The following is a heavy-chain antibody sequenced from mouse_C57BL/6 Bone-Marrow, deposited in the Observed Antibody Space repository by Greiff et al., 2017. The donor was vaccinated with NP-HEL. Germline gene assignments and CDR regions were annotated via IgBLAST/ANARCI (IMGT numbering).Heavy chain of an antibody. J-gene: IGHJ2*01. CDR1: GYAFSSYW. CDR2: IYPGVGDT. V-gene: IGHV1-80*01. Sequence: VQLQQSGASVKISCKASGYAFSSYWMTWVKQRPGKGLEWIGQIYPGVGDTNYNGKFKGKATLTADKSSSTAYMQLSSLTSEDSAVYFCAKDWNYFDYWGQGTTLTVSS. CDR3: AKDWNYFDY. D-gene: IGHD4-1*01.